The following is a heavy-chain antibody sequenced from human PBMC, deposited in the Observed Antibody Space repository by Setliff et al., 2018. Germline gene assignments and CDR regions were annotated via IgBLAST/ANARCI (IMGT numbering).Heavy chain of an antibody. CDR1: GYTFTSYA. CDR2: INTGNGNT. J-gene: IGHJ3*02. CDR3: ARIKSPLVRGVISAFDI. D-gene: IGHD3-10*01. Sequence: ASVKVSCKASGYTFTSYAMHWVRQAPGQRPEWMGWINTGNGNTKYSQQFQGRVTITRDTSANTAYMELSSLRSEDTAVYYCARIKSPLVRGVISAFDIWGQGTMVTVSS. V-gene: IGHV1-3*04.